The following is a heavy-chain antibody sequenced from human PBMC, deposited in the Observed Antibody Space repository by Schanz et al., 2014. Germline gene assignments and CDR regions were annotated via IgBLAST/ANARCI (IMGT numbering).Heavy chain of an antibody. CDR2: IYDSGNT. Sequence: QVQLQEPGPGLVKPSQTLSLTCNVSGDSMSSGGYYWNWIRQHPGKGLEWIGYIYDSGNTYYNPSLKSRVTMSIDTSDNQFSLNLRSVTGADTSVYYCARLVGPSFYYGMDVWGQGTTVTVSS. CDR3: ARLVGPSFYYGMDV. D-gene: IGHD2-15*01. CDR1: GDSMSSGGYY. J-gene: IGHJ6*02. V-gene: IGHV4-31*03.